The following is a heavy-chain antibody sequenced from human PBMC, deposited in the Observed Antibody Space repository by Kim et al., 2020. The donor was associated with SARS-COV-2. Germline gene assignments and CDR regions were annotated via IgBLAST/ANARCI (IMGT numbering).Heavy chain of an antibody. J-gene: IGHJ5*02. CDR1: GFNFSDHW. D-gene: IGHD3-16*02. CDR2: IRGDGSTT. CDR3: VSSPGP. Sequence: GGSLRLSCTASGFNFSDHWMHWVRQAPGTGPVWVSCIRGDGSTTNYADSVRGRFTVSRDNARNTPYLQMNSLRVGDTAVYYCVSSPGPWGQGTLVTVSS. V-gene: IGHV3-74*01.